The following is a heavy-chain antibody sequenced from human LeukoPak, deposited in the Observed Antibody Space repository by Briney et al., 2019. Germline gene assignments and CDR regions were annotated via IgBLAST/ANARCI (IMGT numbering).Heavy chain of an antibody. V-gene: IGHV3-23*01. CDR3: AKDLTIVVVPAASAFDI. J-gene: IGHJ3*02. Sequence: GGSLRLSCAASGFTFSSYSMNWVRQAPGKGLEWVSAISGSGGSTYYADSVKGRFTISRDNSKNTLYLQMNSLRAEDTAVYYCAKDLTIVVVPAASAFDIWGQGTMVTVSS. D-gene: IGHD2-2*01. CDR1: GFTFSSYS. CDR2: ISGSGGST.